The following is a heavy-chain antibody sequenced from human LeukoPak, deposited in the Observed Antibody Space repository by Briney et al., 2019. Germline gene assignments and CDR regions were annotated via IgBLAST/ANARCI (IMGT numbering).Heavy chain of an antibody. V-gene: IGHV4-59*01. D-gene: IGHD2-15*01. CDR2: IYYSGST. Sequence: SETLSLTCTVSGGSISSYYWSWIRQPPGKGLEWIGYIYYSGSTNYNPSLKSRVTISVDTSKNQFSLKLSSVTAADTAVYYCARYIVAKSLGAFDIWGQGTMVTVSS. J-gene: IGHJ3*02. CDR1: GGSISSYY. CDR3: ARYIVAKSLGAFDI.